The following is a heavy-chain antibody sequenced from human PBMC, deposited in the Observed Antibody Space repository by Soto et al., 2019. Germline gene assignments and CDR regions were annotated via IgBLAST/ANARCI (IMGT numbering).Heavy chain of an antibody. V-gene: IGHV5-51*01. D-gene: IGHD4-17*01. CDR2: IYPGDSDT. J-gene: IGHJ5*02. CDR3: ARQYGVDPDKGWLAP. Sequence: PGESLKISCKASGYSFATYWIGWVRQMPGKGLEWMGIIYPGDSDTMYSPSFQGQVIISADLSSTTTYLQWSSLKASDTAIYYCARQYGVDPDKGWLAPGGQGTLVTVS. CDR1: GYSFATYW.